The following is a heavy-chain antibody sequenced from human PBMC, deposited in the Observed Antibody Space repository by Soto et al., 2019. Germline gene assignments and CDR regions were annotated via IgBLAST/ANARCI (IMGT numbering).Heavy chain of an antibody. Sequence: GGSLRLSCAASGFTFSGSAMHWVRQASGKGLEWVGRIRSKANSYATAYAASVKGRFTISRDDSKNTAYLQMNSLKTEDTAVYYCTRQHAIVGATDYWGQGTLVTVSS. V-gene: IGHV3-73*01. CDR1: GFTFSGSA. J-gene: IGHJ4*02. D-gene: IGHD1-26*01. CDR2: IRSKANSYAT. CDR3: TRQHAIVGATDY.